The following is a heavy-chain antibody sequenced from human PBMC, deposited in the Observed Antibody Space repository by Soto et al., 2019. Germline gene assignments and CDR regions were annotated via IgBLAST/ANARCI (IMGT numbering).Heavy chain of an antibody. V-gene: IGHV3-21*01. Sequence: GGSLRLSCAASGFTFSSYSMNWVRQAPGKGLEWVSSISSSSSYIYYADSVKGRFTISRDNAKNSLYLQMNSLRAEDTAVYYCARNTRRLGVVTDHNKHYGMDVWGHGTTVTVSS. CDR3: ARNTRRLGVVTDHNKHYGMDV. D-gene: IGHD2-21*02. J-gene: IGHJ6*02. CDR1: GFTFSSYS. CDR2: ISSSSSYI.